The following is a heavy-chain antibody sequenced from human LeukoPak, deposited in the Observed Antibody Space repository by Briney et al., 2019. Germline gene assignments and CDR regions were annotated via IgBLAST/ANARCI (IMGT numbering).Heavy chain of an antibody. CDR2: ISWNSGSI. CDR1: GFTFDDYA. D-gene: IGHD6-19*01. J-gene: IGHJ4*02. Sequence: QAGGSLRLSCAASGFTFDDYAMHWVRQAPGKGLEWVSGISWNSGSIGYADSVKGRFTISRDNAKNSLYLQMNSLRAEDTALYYCAKGQWLDYWGQGTLVTVSS. CDR3: AKGQWLDY. V-gene: IGHV3-9*01.